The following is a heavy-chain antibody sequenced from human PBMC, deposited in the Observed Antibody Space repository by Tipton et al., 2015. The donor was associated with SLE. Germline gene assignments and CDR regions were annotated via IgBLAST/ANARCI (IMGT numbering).Heavy chain of an antibody. Sequence: QSGPEVKKPGASVKVSCKAAGYTFTSYQMHWVRQAPGQGLEWMGIINPSGGSTTYAQKFQGRVTLTRDTSSSTVYMELSSLRSEDRAVYYCARSLDHWGQGSLVTVSS. CDR3: ARSLDH. J-gene: IGHJ4*02. CDR1: GYTFTSYQ. CDR2: INPSGGST. V-gene: IGHV1-46*01.